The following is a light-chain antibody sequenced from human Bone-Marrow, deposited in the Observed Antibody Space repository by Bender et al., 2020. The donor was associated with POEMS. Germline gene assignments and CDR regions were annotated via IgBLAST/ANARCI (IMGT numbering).Light chain of an antibody. CDR1: SSNTGSGYD. Sequence: QSVLTQPPSVSGAPGQRVTISCTGSSSNTGSGYDINWYQHLPGTAPKLLIYGYNNRPSGVPDRFSGSKSDTSASLAITGLQAEDEGDYYCSSYTSDSITGLFGGGTKLTVL. CDR2: GYN. CDR3: SSYTSDSITGL. J-gene: IGLJ2*01. V-gene: IGLV1-40*01.